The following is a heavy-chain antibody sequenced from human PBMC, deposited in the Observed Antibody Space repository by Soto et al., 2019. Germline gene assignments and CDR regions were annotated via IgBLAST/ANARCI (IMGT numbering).Heavy chain of an antibody. Sequence: GSLRPSCAASGFTFSSYGMHWVRQAPGKGLEWVAVIWYDGSNKYYADSVKGRFTISRDNSKNTLYLQMNSLRAEDTAVYYCASSGYSSVLNPFDYWGQGTLVTVSS. J-gene: IGHJ4*02. CDR3: ASSGYSSVLNPFDY. V-gene: IGHV3-33*01. CDR1: GFTFSSYG. D-gene: IGHD6-19*01. CDR2: IWYDGSNK.